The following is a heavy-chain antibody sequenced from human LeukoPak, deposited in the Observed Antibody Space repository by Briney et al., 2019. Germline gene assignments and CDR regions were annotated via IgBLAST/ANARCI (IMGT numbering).Heavy chain of an antibody. Sequence: SVKVSCKASGYTFTSYDINWVRQAPGQGLEWMGRIIPIFGTANYAQKFQGRVTITTDESTSTAYMELSSLRSEDTAVYYCARVGSYCSGGSCRQYYFDYWGQGTLVTVSS. J-gene: IGHJ4*02. CDR2: IIPIFGTA. CDR1: GYTFTSYD. CDR3: ARVGSYCSGGSCRQYYFDY. V-gene: IGHV1-69*05. D-gene: IGHD2-15*01.